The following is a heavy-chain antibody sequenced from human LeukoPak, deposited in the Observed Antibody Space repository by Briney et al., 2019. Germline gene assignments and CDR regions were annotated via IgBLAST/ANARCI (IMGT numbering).Heavy chain of an antibody. V-gene: IGHV1-2*02. Sequence: ASVKVSCKVSGYTLTELSMHWVRQAPGKGLEWMGWINPKNGDTDFSQKFQGRVTLTRDTSISTAYMELRSLTSDDTAIYYCARVSIYQLPKRGYYYYMGVWGRGTTVTISS. D-gene: IGHD2-2*01. CDR3: ARVSIYQLPKRGYYYYMGV. J-gene: IGHJ6*03. CDR2: INPKNGDT. CDR1: GYTLTELS.